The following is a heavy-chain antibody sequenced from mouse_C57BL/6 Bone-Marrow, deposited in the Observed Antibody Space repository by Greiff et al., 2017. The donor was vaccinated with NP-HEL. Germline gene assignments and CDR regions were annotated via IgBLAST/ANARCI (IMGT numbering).Heavy chain of an antibody. CDR1: GYTFTDYE. J-gene: IGHJ4*01. CDR2: IDPETGGT. V-gene: IGHV1-15*01. Sequence: QVHVKQSGAELVRPGASVTLSCKASGYTFTDYEMHWVKQTPVHGLEWIGAIDPETGGTAYNQKFKGKAILTADKSSSTAYMELRSLTSEDSAVYYCTRLTGYAMDYWGQGTSVTVSS. CDR3: TRLTGYAMDY.